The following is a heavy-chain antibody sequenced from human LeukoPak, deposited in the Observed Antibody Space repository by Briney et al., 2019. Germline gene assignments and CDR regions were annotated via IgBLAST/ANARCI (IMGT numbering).Heavy chain of an antibody. D-gene: IGHD6-13*01. CDR3: ARVSAAGMEFHYGMDV. CDR2: IHYSEST. Sequence: PSETLSLTCTVSGGPIRSYYWSWMRQPPGKGLEWIANIHYSESTNFNPSLKSRVAIAVDTSKNQFSLSMRSVTAADTAVYYCARVSAAGMEFHYGMDVWGQGTTVFVSS. J-gene: IGHJ6*02. CDR1: GGPIRSYY. V-gene: IGHV4-59*01.